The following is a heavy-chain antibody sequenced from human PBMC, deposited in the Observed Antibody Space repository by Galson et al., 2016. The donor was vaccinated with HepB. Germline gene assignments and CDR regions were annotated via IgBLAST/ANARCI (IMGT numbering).Heavy chain of an antibody. V-gene: IGHV4/OR15-8*01. D-gene: IGHD3-10*01. J-gene: IGHJ4*02. Sequence: ETLSLTCSVSGDSIRGNHWWTWVRQAPGKGLEWIGQVFYSGHTNYSPSLKSRVTISVDTSKNQFALNLKSVTAADTAVYFCAREDNGLGRLDYWGQGNLVTVHS. CDR3: AREDNGLGRLDY. CDR1: GDSIRGNHW. CDR2: VFYSGHT.